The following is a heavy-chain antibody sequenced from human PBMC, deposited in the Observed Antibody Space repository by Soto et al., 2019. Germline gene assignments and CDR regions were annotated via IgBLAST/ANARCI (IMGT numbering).Heavy chain of an antibody. CDR3: AKELGDYDYVWGSYRYCMDV. D-gene: IGHD3-16*02. Sequence: VGSLRLSCAASGFTFSSYGMHWVRQAPGKGLEWVAVISYDGSNKYYADSVKGRFTISRDNSKNTLYLQMNSLRAEDTAVYYCAKELGDYDYVWGSYRYCMDVWGQGTTVTVSS. CDR1: GFTFSSYG. V-gene: IGHV3-30*18. CDR2: ISYDGSNK. J-gene: IGHJ6*02.